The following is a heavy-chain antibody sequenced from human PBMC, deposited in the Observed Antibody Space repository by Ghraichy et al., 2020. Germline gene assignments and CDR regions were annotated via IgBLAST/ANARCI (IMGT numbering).Heavy chain of an antibody. V-gene: IGHV4-4*07. CDR1: GVSMSSHY. D-gene: IGHD2-8*01. CDR3: VRGNGWYDP. J-gene: IGHJ5*02. Sequence: SQTLSLTCTVSGVSMSSHYWSWVRQPAGKGLEWIGYIYTSGFANYNPSLKSRVRMSIDTSKKQFSLNLTSVTAADTALYYCVRGNGWYDPWGQGTLVTVSP. CDR2: IYTSGFA.